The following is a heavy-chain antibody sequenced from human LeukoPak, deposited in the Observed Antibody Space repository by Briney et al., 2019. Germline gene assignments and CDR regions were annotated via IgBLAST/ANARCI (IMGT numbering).Heavy chain of an antibody. D-gene: IGHD3-22*01. CDR3: ARGREYYYDSSGGSDAFDI. CDR1: GYTFTSYD. V-gene: IGHV1-8*01. Sequence: ASVKVSCKASGYTFTSYDINWVRQATGQGLEWMGWMNPNSGNTGYAQKFQGRVTMTRNTSIGTAYMELSSLRSEDTAVYYCARGREYYYDSSGGSDAFDIWGQGAMVTVSS. J-gene: IGHJ3*02. CDR2: MNPNSGNT.